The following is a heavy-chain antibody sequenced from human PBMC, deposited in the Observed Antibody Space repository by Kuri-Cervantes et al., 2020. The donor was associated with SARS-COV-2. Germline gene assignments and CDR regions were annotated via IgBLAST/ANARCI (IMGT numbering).Heavy chain of an antibody. J-gene: IGHJ6*02. D-gene: IGHD3-22*01. Sequence: GESLKISCAASGFSFGSYTMTWVRQAPGKGLEWVSSISTSSSYIYYTDSVKGRFTISRDNAKNSLYLQVNSLRAEDMTVYYCVRVLRGPGDSSGYYYDYYGMDVWGQGTTVTVSS. V-gene: IGHV3-21*04. CDR3: VRVLRGPGDSSGYYYDYYGMDV. CDR2: ISTSSSYI. CDR1: GFSFGSYT.